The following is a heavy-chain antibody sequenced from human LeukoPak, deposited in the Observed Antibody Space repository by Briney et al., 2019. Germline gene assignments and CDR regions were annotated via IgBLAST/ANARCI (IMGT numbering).Heavy chain of an antibody. CDR3: ARDQDFGVVIIY. D-gene: IGHD3-3*01. V-gene: IGHV1-69*13. J-gene: IGHJ4*02. CDR2: IIPIFGTA. CDR1: GGTFSSYA. Sequence: GASVKVSCKASGGTFSSYAISWVRQAPGQGLEWMGGIIPIFGTANYAQKFQGRVTITADESTSTAYMELSSLRSEDTAVYYCARDQDFGVVIIYWGQGALVTVSS.